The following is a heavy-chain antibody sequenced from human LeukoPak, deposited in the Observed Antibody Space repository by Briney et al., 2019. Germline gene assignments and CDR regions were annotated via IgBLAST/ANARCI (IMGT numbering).Heavy chain of an antibody. CDR2: IYPGDSDT. V-gene: IGHV5-51*01. CDR1: GYSFTSYW. J-gene: IGHJ4*02. D-gene: IGHD3-22*01. Sequence: GESLEISCKGSGYSFTSYWIGWVRQMPGEGLEWMGIIYPGDSDTRYSPSFQGQVTISADKSISTAYLQWSSLKASDTAMYYCARGGRYYYDRFDYWGQGTLVTVSS. CDR3: ARGGRYYYDRFDY.